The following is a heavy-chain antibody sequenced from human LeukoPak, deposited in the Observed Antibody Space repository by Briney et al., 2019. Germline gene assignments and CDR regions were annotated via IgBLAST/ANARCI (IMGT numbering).Heavy chain of an antibody. Sequence: ASVKVSCKVSGYTLTELSMHWMRQAPGKGLEWMGGFDPEDGETIYAQKFQGRVTMTEDTSTDTAYMELSSLRSEDTAVYYCATGDSSSWYVGWYWGQGTLVTVSS. V-gene: IGHV1-24*01. CDR2: FDPEDGET. CDR1: GYTLTELS. J-gene: IGHJ4*02. D-gene: IGHD6-13*01. CDR3: ATGDSSSWYVGWY.